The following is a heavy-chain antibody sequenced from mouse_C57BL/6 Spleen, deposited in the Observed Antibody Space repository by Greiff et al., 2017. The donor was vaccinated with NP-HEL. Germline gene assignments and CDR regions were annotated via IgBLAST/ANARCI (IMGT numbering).Heavy chain of an antibody. Sequence: EVKLMESGEGLVKPGGSLKLSCAASGFTFSSYAMSWVRQTPEKRLEWVAYISSGGDYIYYADTVKGRFTISRDNARNTLYLQMSSLKSEDTAMYYCTREGTTVVAPYYYAMDYWGQGTSVTVSS. CDR2: ISSGGDYI. V-gene: IGHV5-9-1*02. CDR3: TREGTTVVAPYYYAMDY. J-gene: IGHJ4*01. CDR1: GFTFSSYA. D-gene: IGHD1-1*01.